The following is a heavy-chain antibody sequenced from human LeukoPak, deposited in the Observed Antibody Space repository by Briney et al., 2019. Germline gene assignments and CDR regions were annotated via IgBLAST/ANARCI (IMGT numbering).Heavy chain of an antibody. D-gene: IGHD6-13*01. J-gene: IGHJ6*03. Sequence: ASVKVSCKASGYTFTNYGINWVRQAPGQGLEWMGWISTYNGNTNYAQKLQGRVAMTTDTSTSTAYMELRSLRSDDTAVYYCARDSSWYVDYYYMDVWGKGTTVTVSS. CDR3: ARDSSWYVDYYYMDV. V-gene: IGHV1-18*01. CDR1: GYTFTNYG. CDR2: ISTYNGNT.